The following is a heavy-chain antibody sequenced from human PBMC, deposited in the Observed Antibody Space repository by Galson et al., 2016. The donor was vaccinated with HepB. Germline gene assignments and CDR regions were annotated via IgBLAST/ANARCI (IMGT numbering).Heavy chain of an antibody. J-gene: IGHJ5*02. Sequence: SVKVSCKASGGTGTNYAINWVRQAPGQGLEWMGGFIPIFASEKYAPKLQGRVTITADEFTSTSYMELGSLRSEDTAIYFCATQGLPGYDTSAYYTPLLSSWGQGTLVTVSS. D-gene: IGHD3-22*01. V-gene: IGHV1-69*13. CDR2: FIPIFASE. CDR1: GGTGTNYA. CDR3: ATQGLPGYDTSAYYTPLLSS.